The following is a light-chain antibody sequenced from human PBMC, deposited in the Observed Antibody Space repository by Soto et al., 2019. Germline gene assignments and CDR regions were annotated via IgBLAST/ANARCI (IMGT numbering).Light chain of an antibody. J-gene: IGKJ2*01. CDR1: QSVRSDY. Sequence: DIVLTQSPGTLSLSPGERATLSCRASQSVRSDYLAWYQQKPGQTPRLLVYGASNRATGISDRFSASGSGTVFTLTISRLEPEDFAVYYCQQFDGSSYTFGQGSKLEIK. CDR3: QQFDGSSYT. CDR2: GAS. V-gene: IGKV3-20*01.